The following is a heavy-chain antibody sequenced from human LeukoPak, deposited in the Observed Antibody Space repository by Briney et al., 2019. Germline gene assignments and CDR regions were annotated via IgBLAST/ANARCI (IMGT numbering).Heavy chain of an antibody. D-gene: IGHD3-10*01. V-gene: IGHV4-59*01. CDR3: ARHRGSGSQYYYSYYMDV. CDR1: GGSISSYY. Sequence: SETLSLTCTVSGGSISSYYWSWIRQPPGKGLEWIGYIYYSGSTNYNPSLKSRVTISVDTSKNQFSLKLSSVPAADTAVYYCARHRGSGSQYYYSYYMDVWGKGTPVTISS. J-gene: IGHJ6*03. CDR2: IYYSGST.